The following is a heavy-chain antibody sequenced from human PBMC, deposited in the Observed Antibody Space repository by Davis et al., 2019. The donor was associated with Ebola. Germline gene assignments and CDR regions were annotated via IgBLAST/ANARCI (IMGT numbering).Heavy chain of an antibody. V-gene: IGHV4-31*03. CDR3: ARSFGINLRTQDY. CDR2: IYYSGST. CDR1: GGSISSGGYY. Sequence: MPSETLSLTCTVSGGSISSGGYYWSWIRQHPGKGLEWIGYIYYSGSTYYNPSLKSRVTISVDTSKNQFSLKLSSVTAADTAVYYCARSFGINLRTQDYWGQGTLVTVSS. D-gene: IGHD3-3*01. J-gene: IGHJ4*02.